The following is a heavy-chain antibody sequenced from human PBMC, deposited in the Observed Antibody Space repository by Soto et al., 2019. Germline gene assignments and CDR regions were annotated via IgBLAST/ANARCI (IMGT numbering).Heavy chain of an antibody. CDR3: AKAGRDEYYYDSSGYYGAFVDYFDY. Sequence: GGSLRLSCAASGFTFSSYGMHWVRQAPGKGLEWVAVISYDGSNKYYADSVKGRFTISRDNSKNTLYLQMNSLRAEDTAVYYCAKAGRDEYYYDSSGYYGAFVDYFDYWGQGT. D-gene: IGHD3-22*01. CDR1: GFTFSSYG. V-gene: IGHV3-30*18. CDR2: ISYDGSNK. J-gene: IGHJ4*02.